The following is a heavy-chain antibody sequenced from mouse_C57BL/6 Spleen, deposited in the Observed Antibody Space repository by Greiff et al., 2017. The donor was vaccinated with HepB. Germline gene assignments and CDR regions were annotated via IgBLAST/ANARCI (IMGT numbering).Heavy chain of an antibody. J-gene: IGHJ4*01. CDR2: ISYDGSN. CDR3: ARDKLRLAYTYAMDY. CDR1: GYSITSGYY. V-gene: IGHV3-6*01. Sequence: EVKLLESGPGLVKPSQSLSLTCSVTGYSITSGYYWNWIRQFPGNKLEWMGYISYDGSNNYNPSLKNRISITRDTSKNQFFLKLNSVTTEDTATYYCARDKLRLAYTYAMDYWGQGTSVTVSS. D-gene: IGHD2-10*01.